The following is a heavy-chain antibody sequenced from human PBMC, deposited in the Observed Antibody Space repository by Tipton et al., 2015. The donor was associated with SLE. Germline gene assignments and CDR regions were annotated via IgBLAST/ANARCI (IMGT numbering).Heavy chain of an antibody. CDR1: DASMNYFY. V-gene: IGHV4-59*01. Sequence: TLSLTCTVSDASMNYFYWTWIRQPPGKGLEWIGYIHYSGSTNCDPSLRSRVTISIDTSKNQFSPNLRSVTAADTAVYYCARDLYGGATSLDFWGQGTLVTVAS. D-gene: IGHD1-26*01. J-gene: IGHJ4*02. CDR2: IHYSGST. CDR3: ARDLYGGATSLDF.